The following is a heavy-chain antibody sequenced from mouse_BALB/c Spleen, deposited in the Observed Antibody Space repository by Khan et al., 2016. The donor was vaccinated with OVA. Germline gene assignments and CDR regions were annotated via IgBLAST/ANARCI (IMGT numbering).Heavy chain of an antibody. CDR1: GYSITSNYA. J-gene: IGHJ4*01. D-gene: IGHD1-1*01. Sequence: EVQLQESGPGLVKPSQSLSLTCTVTGYSITSNYAWHWIRQFPGNKLEWMGYISNSGTTCYNPSFKNLISITRDTSKNQFFLQLNSVSTEYTATYYCARGNYYGYAMDYWGQGASVTVSS. CDR3: ARGNYYGYAMDY. V-gene: IGHV3-2*02. CDR2: ISNSGTT.